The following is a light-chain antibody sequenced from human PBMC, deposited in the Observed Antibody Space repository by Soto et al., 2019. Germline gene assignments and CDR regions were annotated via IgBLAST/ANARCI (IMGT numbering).Light chain of an antibody. CDR3: HQYDSIVQT. V-gene: IGKV3-20*01. CDR1: HSRGSNF. J-gene: IGKJ1*01. Sequence: EIVLTQSPGTLSFSPGERATLSCKTSHSRGSNFLAWYQHKPGQAPRLLIYASYNRATGIPDRFSGNASGTDFTLTINRLEPEDFAVYYCHQYDSIVQTFGQGTKVDI. CDR2: ASY.